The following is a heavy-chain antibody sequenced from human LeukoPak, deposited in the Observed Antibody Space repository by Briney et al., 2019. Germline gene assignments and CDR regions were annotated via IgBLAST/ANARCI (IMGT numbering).Heavy chain of an antibody. CDR3: ASLSSGAGFDV. Sequence: SETLSLTCSVSGAYMSNYYWTWVRQSAAQGLEWIGRLHASESTIYNPSLKSRVTMSLDTSKDQLSLILTSVTAADSAMYYCASLSSGAGFDVWGQGTVVTVSS. D-gene: IGHD3-22*01. J-gene: IGHJ3*01. V-gene: IGHV4-4*07. CDR1: GAYMSNYY. CDR2: LHASEST.